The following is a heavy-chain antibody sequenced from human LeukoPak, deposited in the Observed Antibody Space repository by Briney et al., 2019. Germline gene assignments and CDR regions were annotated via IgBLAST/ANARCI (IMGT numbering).Heavy chain of an antibody. CDR1: GFTFSSYW. J-gene: IGHJ4*02. V-gene: IGHV3-7*03. CDR3: VTESTGTLDY. Sequence: GGSLRLSCAGPGFTFSSYWMSWVRQAPGKGLEWVAKINQDGSEKDYVDSVEGRFRISRDNSKNTLYMQMNSLRAEDTAVYYCVTESTGTLDYWGQRILVTVSS. D-gene: IGHD3-9*01. CDR2: INQDGSEK.